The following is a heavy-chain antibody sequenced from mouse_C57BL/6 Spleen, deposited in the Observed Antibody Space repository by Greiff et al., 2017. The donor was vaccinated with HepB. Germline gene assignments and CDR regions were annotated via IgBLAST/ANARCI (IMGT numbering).Heavy chain of an antibody. D-gene: IGHD2-5*01. J-gene: IGHJ3*01. CDR3: ARSTYYSNYPLAY. Sequence: QVQLQQPGAELVRPGSSVTLSCKASGYTFTSYWMDWVKQRPGQGLEWIGNIYPSDSETHYNQKFQDKATLTVDKSSSTAYMQLSSLTSEDSAVYYCARSTYYSNYPLAYWGQGTLVTVSA. CDR2: IYPSDSET. V-gene: IGHV1-61*01. CDR1: GYTFTSYW.